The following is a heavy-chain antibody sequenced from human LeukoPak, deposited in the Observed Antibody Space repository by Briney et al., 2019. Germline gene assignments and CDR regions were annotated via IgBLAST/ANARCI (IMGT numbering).Heavy chain of an antibody. V-gene: IGHV3-23*01. J-gene: IGHJ6*02. CDR1: GFTFSSYA. D-gene: IGHD3-10*01. Sequence: GGSLRLFCAASGFTFSSYAMSWVRQAPVKGLEWVSAISGSGGSTYYADSVKGRFTTSRDNSKNTLYLQMNSLRAEDTAVYYCAKDQSSTMVRLMDVWGQGTTVTVSS. CDR3: AKDQSSTMVRLMDV. CDR2: ISGSGGST.